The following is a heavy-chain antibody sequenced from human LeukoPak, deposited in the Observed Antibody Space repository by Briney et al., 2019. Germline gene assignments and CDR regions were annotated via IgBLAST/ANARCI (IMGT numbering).Heavy chain of an antibody. D-gene: IGHD3-9*01. CDR1: GFTISSYA. V-gene: IGHV3-30-3*01. CDR3: ARDLDYDILTTPAGY. J-gene: IGHJ4*02. Sequence: GGSLRLSCAASGFTISSYAMHWVRQAHGQGQEWEAVISYDGSNKYYADSVKGRFTISRDNSKNTLYLQMNSLRAEDTAVYCCARDLDYDILTTPAGYWGQGTLVTVSS. CDR2: ISYDGSNK.